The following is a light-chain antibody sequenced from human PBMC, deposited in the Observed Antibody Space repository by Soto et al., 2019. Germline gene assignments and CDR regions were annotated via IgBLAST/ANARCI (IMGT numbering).Light chain of an antibody. J-gene: IGKJ5*01. Sequence: LLTQSPGTLSLSPGERATLSCRASQPITSRYLAWYQHQPGQAPRLLIYRTFARAPGIPDRFSGGGSGKDFTLTISRLEREDFAVYYCQQYDTSPPAFGQGTRLEIK. CDR3: QQYDTSPPA. V-gene: IGKV3-20*01. CDR1: QPITSRY. CDR2: RTF.